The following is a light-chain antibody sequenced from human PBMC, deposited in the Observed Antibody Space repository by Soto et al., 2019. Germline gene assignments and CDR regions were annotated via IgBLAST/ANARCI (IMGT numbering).Light chain of an antibody. CDR1: QSVYSN. V-gene: IGKV3-15*01. Sequence: EIVMTQSPATLSVSPGGRATLSCRASQSVYSNLAWYQQKPGQAPRLLIYGASTRATGIPARFSGSGAGADFPLTISSLQAEDSAGYYWQQDNNRPPVTFGGGTRVEIK. CDR3: QQDNNRPPVT. CDR2: GAS. J-gene: IGKJ4*01.